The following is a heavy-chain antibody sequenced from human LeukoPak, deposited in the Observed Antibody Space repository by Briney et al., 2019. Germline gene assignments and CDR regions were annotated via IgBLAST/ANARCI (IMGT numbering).Heavy chain of an antibody. Sequence: SETLSLTCSVSGASISNNYWNWIRQSAGKGLEWIGRLYNSGGINYNPSLKSRATMSVDTSKNQFSLKLRSVTAADTAVYYCTRSTDLLEWLSFDSWGQGTLVTVSS. CDR1: GASISNNY. D-gene: IGHD3-3*01. CDR2: LYNSGGI. CDR3: TRSTDLLEWLSFDS. J-gene: IGHJ4*02. V-gene: IGHV4-4*07.